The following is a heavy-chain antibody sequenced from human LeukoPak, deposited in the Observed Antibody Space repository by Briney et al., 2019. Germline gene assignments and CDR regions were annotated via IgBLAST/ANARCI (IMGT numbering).Heavy chain of an antibody. J-gene: IGHJ2*01. CDR2: IYYSGST. CDR1: GGSNRSYY. V-gene: IGHV4-59*01. CDR3: ARDMGQLWPGGIWYCEL. D-gene: IGHD5-18*01. Sequence: SETLSLTCTVSGGSNRSYYWSWVRQPPGKGLEWIGYIYYSGSTNYNPSLKSRVTISVDTSKNQFSLKLSSVTAADTAVYYCARDMGQLWPGGIWYCELWRRGTLVTVSS.